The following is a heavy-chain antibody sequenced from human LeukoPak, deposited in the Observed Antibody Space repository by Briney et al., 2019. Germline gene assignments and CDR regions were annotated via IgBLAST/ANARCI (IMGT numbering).Heavy chain of an antibody. CDR3: ARDPSGSYYPRVSGALDI. V-gene: IGHV3-21*01. D-gene: IGHD1-26*01. J-gene: IGHJ3*02. Sequence: GGSLRLSCAASGFTFSSYSMNWVRQAPGKGLEWVSSISSIISYIYYADSVKGRFTISRDNAKNSLYLQMDSLRAEDTAVYYCARDPSGSYYPRVSGALDIWGQGTMVTVSS. CDR2: ISSIISYI. CDR1: GFTFSSYS.